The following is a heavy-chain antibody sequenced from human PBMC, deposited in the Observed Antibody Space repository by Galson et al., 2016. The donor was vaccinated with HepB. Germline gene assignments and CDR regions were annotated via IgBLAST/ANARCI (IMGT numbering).Heavy chain of an antibody. J-gene: IGHJ3*02. CDR2: IHASVST. D-gene: IGHD3-10*01. CDR1: GGSISSYY. V-gene: IGHV4-59*01. CDR3: ARADNYYGSGTYHEAFDI. Sequence: SETLSLTCTVSGGSISSYYWSWIRQPPGKGLEWIGNIHASVSTNNNPSLKSRVTILVDTSKNQFSLKLSSVTAADTAVYYCARADNYYGSGTYHEAFDIWGQGTMVTVSS.